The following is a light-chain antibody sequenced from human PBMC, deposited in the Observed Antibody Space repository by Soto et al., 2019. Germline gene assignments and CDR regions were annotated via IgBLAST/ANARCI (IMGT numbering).Light chain of an antibody. J-gene: IGLJ1*01. CDR1: SSDVGGYNY. Sequence: QSVLTQPASVSGSPGQSITISCTGTSSDVGGYNYVSWYQQHPVKAPKLMIYDVTNRPSGVSDRFSGSKSGITASLTISGLQAEDEADYCCSSYTSSSTPYVFGTGTKVTVL. V-gene: IGLV2-14*01. CDR2: DVT. CDR3: SSYTSSSTPYV.